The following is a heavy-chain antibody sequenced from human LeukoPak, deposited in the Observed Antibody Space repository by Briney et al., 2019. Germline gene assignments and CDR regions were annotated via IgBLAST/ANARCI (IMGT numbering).Heavy chain of an antibody. Sequence: GGSLRLSCAVSGFTFTDYWFRWVRQAPGKGLEWVSRVKSDGGGINYGDSVKGRFTMPRDNAKNTLYLQMNSLRAEDTAVYYCARQAGSGFDYWGQGSLVTVSS. D-gene: IGHD3-10*01. CDR1: GFTFTDYW. V-gene: IGHV3-74*01. CDR2: VKSDGGGI. CDR3: ARQAGSGFDY. J-gene: IGHJ4*02.